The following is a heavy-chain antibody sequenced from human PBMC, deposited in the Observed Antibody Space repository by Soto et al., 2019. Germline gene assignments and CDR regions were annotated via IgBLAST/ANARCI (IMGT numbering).Heavy chain of an antibody. J-gene: IGHJ4*02. V-gene: IGHV3-23*01. CDR3: AKVRGYYGSGSYSDY. D-gene: IGHD3-10*01. CDR2: INSSGGGT. Sequence: GGSLRLSCAASGFTFITYAMTWVRQAPGKGLEWVSTINSSGGGTYYADSVKGRFTISRDNSKNTLYLQMNSLRAEDTAVYYCAKVRGYYGSGSYSDYWGQGTLVTVSS. CDR1: GFTFITYA.